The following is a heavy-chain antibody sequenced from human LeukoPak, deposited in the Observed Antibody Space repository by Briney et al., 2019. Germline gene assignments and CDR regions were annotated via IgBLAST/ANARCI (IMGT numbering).Heavy chain of an antibody. CDR3: AREPGREDYRRYAEYFQH. CDR2: INWNGGST. Sequence: PGGSLRLSCAASGFTFDDYGMNWVRQAPGKGLEWVSGINWNGGSTGYADSVKGRFTISRDNAKNSLYLQMNSLRAEDTAVYYCAREPGREDYRRYAEYFQHWGQGTLVTVSS. J-gene: IGHJ1*01. V-gene: IGHV3-20*04. CDR1: GFTFDDYG. D-gene: IGHD3-16*02.